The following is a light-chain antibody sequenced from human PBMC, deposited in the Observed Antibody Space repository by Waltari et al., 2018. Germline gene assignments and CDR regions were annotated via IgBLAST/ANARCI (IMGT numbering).Light chain of an antibody. CDR3: HHRIT. Sequence: IVLTQSPATLSLSPGERATLSCRTSQSVYDQLAWYQQKPGQAPRLLVYDASIRATGIPARFSGSGSGTGFTLTISSLEPEDFAVYYCHHRITFGPGTKVDI. CDR2: DAS. V-gene: IGKV3-11*01. J-gene: IGKJ3*01. CDR1: QSVYDQ.